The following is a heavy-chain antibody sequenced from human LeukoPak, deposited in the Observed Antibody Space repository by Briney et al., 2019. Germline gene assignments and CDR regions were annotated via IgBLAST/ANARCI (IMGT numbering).Heavy chain of an antibody. V-gene: IGHV1-18*04. CDR3: ARFEVGYWNYDY. J-gene: IGHJ4*02. CDR1: GYTFTGYY. Sequence: GASVKVSCKASGYTFTGYYMHWVRQAPGQGLEWMGWISAYNGNTNYAQKLQGRVTMTTDTSTGTAYMELRSLRSDDTAVYYCARFEVGYWNYDYWGQGTLVTVSS. D-gene: IGHD1-7*01. CDR2: ISAYNGNT.